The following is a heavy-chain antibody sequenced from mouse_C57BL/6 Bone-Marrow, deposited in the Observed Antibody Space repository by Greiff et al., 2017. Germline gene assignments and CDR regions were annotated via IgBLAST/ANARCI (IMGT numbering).Heavy chain of an antibody. CDR3: ASYLLLAMDY. D-gene: IGHD2-1*01. V-gene: IGHV3-6*01. CDR1: GYSITSGYY. Sequence: ESGPGLVKPSQSLSLTCSVTGYSITSGYYWNWIRQFPGNKLEWMGYISYDGSNNYNPSLKNRISITRDTSKNQFFLKLNSVTTEDTATYYCASYLLLAMDYWGQGTSVTVSS. J-gene: IGHJ4*01. CDR2: ISYDGSN.